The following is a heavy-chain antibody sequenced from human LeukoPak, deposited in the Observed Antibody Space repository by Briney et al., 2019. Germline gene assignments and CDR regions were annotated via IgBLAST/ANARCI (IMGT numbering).Heavy chain of an antibody. J-gene: IGHJ3*02. CDR1: GGTFSSYA. V-gene: IGHV1-2*02. CDR2: INPNSGGT. CDR3: ARDVKKGNDAFDI. Sequence: ASVKVSCKASGGTFSSYAISWVRQAPGQGLEWMGWINPNSGGTNYAQKFQGRVTMTRDTSISTAYMELSRLRSDDTAVYYCARDVKKGNDAFDIWGQGTMVTVSS.